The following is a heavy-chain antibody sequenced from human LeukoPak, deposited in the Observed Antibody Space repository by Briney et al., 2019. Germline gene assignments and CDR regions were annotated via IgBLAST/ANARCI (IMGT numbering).Heavy chain of an antibody. V-gene: IGHV4-39*01. CDR2: IYYSGST. Sequence: SETLSLTCTVSGGSISSSSSYWGWIRQPPGKGLEWIGGIYYSGSTYYNPSLKSRVTISVDTSKNQFSLKLSSVTAADTAVYYCARHRFFVWLSPFDYWGQGTLVTVSS. J-gene: IGHJ4*02. D-gene: IGHD3-9*01. CDR1: GGSISSSSSY. CDR3: ARHRFFVWLSPFDY.